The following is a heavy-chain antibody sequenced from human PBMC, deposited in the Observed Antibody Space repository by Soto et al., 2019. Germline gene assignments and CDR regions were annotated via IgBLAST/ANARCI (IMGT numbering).Heavy chain of an antibody. D-gene: IGHD5-18*01. CDR3: ARRLGGYSYGYCWFDP. CDR1: GGTFSSYA. CDR2: IIPIFGTA. Sequence: QVQLVQSGAEVKKPGSSVKVSCKASGGTFSSYAISWVRQAPGQGLEWMGGIIPIFGTANYAQKFQGRVTITADESTSTAYMELSSLRAEDTAVYYCARRLGGYSYGYCWFDPWGQGTLVTVSS. J-gene: IGHJ5*02. V-gene: IGHV1-69*01.